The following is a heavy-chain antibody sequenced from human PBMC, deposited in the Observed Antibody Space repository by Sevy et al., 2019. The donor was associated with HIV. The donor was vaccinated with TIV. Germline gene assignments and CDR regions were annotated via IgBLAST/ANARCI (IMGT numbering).Heavy chain of an antibody. J-gene: IGHJ3*02. CDR2: IYHGGST. V-gene: IGHV4-38-2*01. D-gene: IGHD1-26*01. CDR1: GYSISSGYY. Sequence: SETLSLTCAVSGYSISSGYYWGWIRQPAGKGLEWIGSIYHGGSTYYNPSLKSRVTISVDTSKNQFSLKLSSVTAADTAVYYCARSYSGSYRGDDAFDIWGQGTMVTVSS. CDR3: ARSYSGSYRGDDAFDI.